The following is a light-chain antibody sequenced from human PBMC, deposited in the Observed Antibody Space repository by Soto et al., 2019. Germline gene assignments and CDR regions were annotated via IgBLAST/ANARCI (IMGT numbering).Light chain of an antibody. Sequence: DIQMTQSPSTLSASLGDRVTITCRASQSLSSWLAWYQQKPGKAPRLLISAASRLESGVPSRFSGSGSGAEFTLTITSLQPGDFATYYCQQYSSYSYTFGQGTKLDIK. CDR3: QQYSSYSYT. CDR1: QSLSSW. J-gene: IGKJ2*01. CDR2: AAS. V-gene: IGKV1-5*01.